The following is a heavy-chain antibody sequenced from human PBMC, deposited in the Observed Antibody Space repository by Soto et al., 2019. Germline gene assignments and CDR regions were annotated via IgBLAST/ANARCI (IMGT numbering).Heavy chain of an antibody. CDR3: ARVSGSYYYGMDV. Sequence: QVQLQESGPGLVKPSGTLSLTCAVSGGSISSSNWWSWVRQPPGKGLEWIGEIYHSGSTNYNPSLKSRVAIAIDKSKNQFSLKLSSVTAADTAVYYCARVSGSYYYGMDVWGQGTTVTVSS. J-gene: IGHJ6*02. D-gene: IGHD1-26*01. CDR1: GGSISSSNW. CDR2: IYHSGST. V-gene: IGHV4-4*02.